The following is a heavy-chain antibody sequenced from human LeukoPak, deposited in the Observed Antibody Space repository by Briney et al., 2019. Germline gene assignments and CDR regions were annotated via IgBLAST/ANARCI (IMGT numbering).Heavy chain of an antibody. CDR3: AKERYYDILTGFLYGMDV. D-gene: IGHD3-9*01. V-gene: IGHV3-30*18. CDR2: ISYDGNNK. Sequence: GRSLRLSCAASGFTFSSYGMHWVRQAPGKGLEWVAVISYDGNNKYYADSVKGRFTISRDNSKNTLYLQMNSLRAEDTAVYYCAKERYYDILTGFLYGMDVWGQGTTVTVSS. J-gene: IGHJ6*02. CDR1: GFTFSSYG.